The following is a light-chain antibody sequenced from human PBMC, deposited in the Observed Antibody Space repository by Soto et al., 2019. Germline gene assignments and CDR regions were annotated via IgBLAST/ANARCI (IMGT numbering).Light chain of an antibody. J-gene: IGKJ1*01. CDR1: QSVSSN. Sequence: EIVITQSPATLSVSPGVRATLSCRASQSVSSNLAWYQEKPGQAPRLLIFGASTRATGLPARFSGSGSWTEFTLTIRSLQSEDFAVYYCQQYNNWPRTFGQGTKVEIK. CDR2: GAS. V-gene: IGKV3-15*01. CDR3: QQYNNWPRT.